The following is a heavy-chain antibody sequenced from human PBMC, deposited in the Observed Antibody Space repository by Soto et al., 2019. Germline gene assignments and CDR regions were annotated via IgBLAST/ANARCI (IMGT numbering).Heavy chain of an antibody. CDR1: GFTFSSYA. CDR3: AKGGYDSSGYYVLRAFDI. Sequence: GGSLRLSCAASGFTFSSYAMSWVRQAPGKGLEWVSAISGSGGSTYYADSVKGRFTISRDNSKNTLYLQMNSLRAEETAVYYCAKGGYDSSGYYVLRAFDIWGQGTMVTVSS. CDR2: ISGSGGST. V-gene: IGHV3-23*01. D-gene: IGHD3-22*01. J-gene: IGHJ3*02.